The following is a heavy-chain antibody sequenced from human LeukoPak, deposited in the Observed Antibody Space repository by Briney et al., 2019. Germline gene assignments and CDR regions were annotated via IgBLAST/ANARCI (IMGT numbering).Heavy chain of an antibody. V-gene: IGHV1-2*02. CDR1: GYTFTGYY. CDR3: ARSAVVIMHYYFDY. CDR2: INPNSGGT. Sequence: ASVKVSCKASGYTFTGYYMHWVRQAPGQGLEWMGWINPNSGGTNYAQKFQGRVTMTRDTSISTAYMELSRLRSDDTAVYYCARSAVVIMHYYFDYWGQGTLVTVSS. J-gene: IGHJ4*02. D-gene: IGHD3-3*01.